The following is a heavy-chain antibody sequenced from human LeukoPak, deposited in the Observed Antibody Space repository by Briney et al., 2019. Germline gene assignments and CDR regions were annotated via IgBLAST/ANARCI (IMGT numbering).Heavy chain of an antibody. Sequence: SETLSLTCTVSGGSISSSSYYWGWIRQPPGKGLEWIGSIYYSGSTYYNPSLKSRVTISVDTSKNQFSLTLSSVTAADTAVYYCARGRRVFGVVTPNYFDKWGQGELVTVSS. D-gene: IGHD3-3*01. CDR3: ARGRRVFGVVTPNYFDK. CDR2: IYYSGST. J-gene: IGHJ4*03. V-gene: IGHV4-39*01. CDR1: GGSISSSSYY.